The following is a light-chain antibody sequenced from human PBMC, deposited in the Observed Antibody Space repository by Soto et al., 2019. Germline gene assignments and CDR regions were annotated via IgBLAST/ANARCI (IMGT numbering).Light chain of an antibody. J-gene: IGKJ5*01. CDR2: AAS. CDR3: QQSYCTPFD. CDR1: QSISSY. V-gene: IGKV1-39*01. Sequence: DIQMTQSPSSLSASVGDRVTITCRASQSISSYLNWYQQKPGKAPKLLIYAASSLQSGVPSRFSGSGSGTDFTLTISSLQPEDFATYYCQQSYCTPFDFGQGTRLEIK.